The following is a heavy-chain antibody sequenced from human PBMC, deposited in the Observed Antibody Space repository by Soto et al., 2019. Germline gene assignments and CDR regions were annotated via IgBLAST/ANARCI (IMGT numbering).Heavy chain of an antibody. CDR3: ARDGSSRFGELLLGSWFDP. CDR2: IIPILGIA. J-gene: IGHJ5*02. CDR1: GGTFSSYT. Sequence: GASVKVSCKASGGTFSSYTISWVRQAPGQGLEWMGRIIPILGIANYAQKFQGRVTITADKSTSTAYMELSSLRSEDTAVYYCARDGSSRFGELLLGSWFDPWGQGTLVTVSS. V-gene: IGHV1-69*04. D-gene: IGHD3-10*01.